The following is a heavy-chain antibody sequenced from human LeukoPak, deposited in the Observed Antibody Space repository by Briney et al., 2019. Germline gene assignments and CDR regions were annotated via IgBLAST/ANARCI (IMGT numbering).Heavy chain of an antibody. CDR2: VYYSGVT. D-gene: IGHD4-23*01. Sequence: SETLSLTCTVSGGYIITSDHYWGWIRQPPGKGLEWIGSVYYSGVTSTNPFFRSRMSISVGTSKNQFSLNLTSVTAADAAVYYCARERSSSGGHNWFDPWGQGTLVTVSS. V-gene: IGHV4-39*07. CDR1: GGYIITSDHY. CDR3: ARERSSSGGHNWFDP. J-gene: IGHJ5*02.